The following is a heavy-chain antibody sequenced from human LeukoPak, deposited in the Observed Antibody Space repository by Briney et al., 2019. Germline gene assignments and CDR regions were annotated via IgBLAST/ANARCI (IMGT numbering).Heavy chain of an antibody. J-gene: IGHJ4*02. CDR3: AKDGDGN. Sequence: GGSLTLTCSASGFTFSSYAMSWLRQAPGKGREGVAAISGSGGSTDYADSAKGRPTISRDNSKNTLYLQMNSLRAEDTAVYYCAKDGDGNWGQGTLVTVSS. CDR2: ISGSGGST. V-gene: IGHV3-23*01. CDR1: GFTFSSYA. D-gene: IGHD2-21*02.